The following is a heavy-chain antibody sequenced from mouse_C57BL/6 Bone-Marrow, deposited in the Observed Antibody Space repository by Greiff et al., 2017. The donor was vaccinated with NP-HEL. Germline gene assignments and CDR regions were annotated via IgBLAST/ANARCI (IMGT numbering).Heavy chain of an antibody. Sequence: EVKLVESGGGLVQPGGSMKLSCVASGFTFSNYWMNWVRQSPEQGLEWVAQIRLKSDNYATHYAYSVNGRFTISRDDSKSSVYLQMNNLRAEDTGIEYCPYYYGSSDDYAMDYWGQGTSVTVSS. J-gene: IGHJ4*01. V-gene: IGHV6-3*01. CDR3: PYYYGSSDDYAMDY. CDR1: GFTFSNYW. CDR2: IRLKSDNYAT. D-gene: IGHD1-1*01.